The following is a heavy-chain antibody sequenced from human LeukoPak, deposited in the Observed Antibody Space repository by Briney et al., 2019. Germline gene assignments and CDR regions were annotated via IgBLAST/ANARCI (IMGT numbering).Heavy chain of an antibody. V-gene: IGHV3-23*01. CDR3: AKDQYSSGWNPDY. Sequence: GGSLRLSCAASGFTFSSYAMSWVRQAPGRGLEWVSAISGSGGSTYYADSVKGRFTISRDNSKNTLYLQMNSLRAEDTAVYYCAKDQYSSGWNPDYWGQGTLVTVSS. J-gene: IGHJ4*02. CDR1: GFTFSSYA. CDR2: ISGSGGST. D-gene: IGHD6-19*01.